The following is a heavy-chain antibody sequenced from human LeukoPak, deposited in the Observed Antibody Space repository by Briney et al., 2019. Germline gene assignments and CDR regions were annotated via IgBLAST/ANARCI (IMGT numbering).Heavy chain of an antibody. D-gene: IGHD5-12*01. CDR1: GYIFTSYA. J-gene: IGHJ4*02. CDR2: INVGNGNI. CDR3: ARETSSTIMASY. Sequence: ASVKVSCKASGYIFTSYAMHWVRQAPGQGLEWMGWINVGNGNIKYSQKFEGRVTITRDTSASTAYMELSSLTSEDTAMYYCARETSSTIMASYWGQGTLVTVSS. V-gene: IGHV1-3*01.